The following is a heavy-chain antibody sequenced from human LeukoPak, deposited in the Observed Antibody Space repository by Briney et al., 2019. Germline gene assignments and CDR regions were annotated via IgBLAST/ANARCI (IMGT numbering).Heavy chain of an antibody. CDR3: ARRGEDGVPAAPGHWFDP. CDR2: IYYSGST. J-gene: IGHJ5*02. Sequence: SETLSLTCTVSGGSISSYYWSWIRQPPGKGLEWIGYIYYSGSTNYNPSLKSRVTISVDTSKNQFSLKLSSVTAADTAVYYCARRGEDGVPAAPGHWFDPWGQGTLVTVSS. V-gene: IGHV4-59*12. D-gene: IGHD2-2*01. CDR1: GGSISSYY.